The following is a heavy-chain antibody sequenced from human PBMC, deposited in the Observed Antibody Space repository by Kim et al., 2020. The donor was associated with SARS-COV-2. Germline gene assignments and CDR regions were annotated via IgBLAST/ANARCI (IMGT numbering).Heavy chain of an antibody. Sequence: LKSRVTISVDKSRNQFSLKLSSVTAADTAVYWCARSPVERGLTSLGYFDYWGQGTLVTVSS. CDR3: ARSPVERGLTSLGYFDY. J-gene: IGHJ4*02. V-gene: IGHV4-4*01. D-gene: IGHD3-16*01.